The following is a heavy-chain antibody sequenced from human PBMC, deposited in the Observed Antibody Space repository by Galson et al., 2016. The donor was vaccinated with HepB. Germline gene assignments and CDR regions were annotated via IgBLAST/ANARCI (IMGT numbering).Heavy chain of an antibody. CDR3: VKNSGSGDPGYFHMDV. CDR2: INGSGSDT. CDR1: EFTFSNHA. J-gene: IGHJ6*02. V-gene: IGHV3-23*05. Sequence: SLRLSCAGSEFTFSNHAMTWVRQAPGKGLEWVSPINGSGSDTFYADSVKGRFTISRDNSRNTLSLQMNSLRAEDTGIYYCVKNSGSGDPGYFHMDVWGQGTTVTVSS. D-gene: IGHD3-10*01.